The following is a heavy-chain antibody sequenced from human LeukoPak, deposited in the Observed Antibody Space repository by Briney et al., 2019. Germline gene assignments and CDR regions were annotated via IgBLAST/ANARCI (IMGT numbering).Heavy chain of an antibody. CDR1: GFTFSIYA. J-gene: IGHJ4*02. D-gene: IGHD6-19*01. Sequence: GRSLRLSCAASGFTFSIYAMHWVRQAPGKGLEWVAVISYDGSNKYYADSVKGRFTISRDNSKNTLYLQMNSLRAEGTAVYYCARAVSYSSGWSPDYWGQGTLVTVSS. V-gene: IGHV3-30*04. CDR3: ARAVSYSSGWSPDY. CDR2: ISYDGSNK.